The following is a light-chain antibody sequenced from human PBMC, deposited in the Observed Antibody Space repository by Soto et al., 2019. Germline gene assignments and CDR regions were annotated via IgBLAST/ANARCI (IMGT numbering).Light chain of an antibody. CDR1: QSVSNR. CDR2: KAS. Sequence: DIQMTQFPSTLSASVGDSVTITCRASQSVSNRLAWFQQKSGEAPNLLIHKASSLESGVPSRFSGSGSGTEFTLTISSLQPDDFATYYCQQYNTYAWTFGQGIKVEIK. CDR3: QQYNTYAWT. J-gene: IGKJ1*01. V-gene: IGKV1-5*03.